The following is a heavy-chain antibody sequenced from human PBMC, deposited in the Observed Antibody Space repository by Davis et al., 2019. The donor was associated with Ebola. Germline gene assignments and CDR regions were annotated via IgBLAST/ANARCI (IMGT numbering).Heavy chain of an antibody. D-gene: IGHD5-18*01. Sequence: HPQTPSLTRSISGDSVSSGGWNWIRQSPSRGPEWLGRTYYSCSKWYNDYAVSVKSRIPINPDTSKNQFSLQLNSVTPEDTALYYCARGWLRGGLDVWGEGTTVTVSS. CDR3: ARGWLRGGLDV. CDR1: GDSVSSGG. J-gene: IGHJ6*04. CDR2: TYYSCSKWYN. V-gene: IGHV6-1*01.